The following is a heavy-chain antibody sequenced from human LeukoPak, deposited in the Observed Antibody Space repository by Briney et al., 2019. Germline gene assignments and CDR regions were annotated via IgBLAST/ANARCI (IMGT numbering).Heavy chain of an antibody. Sequence: PSETLSLTCTVSGGSINSYYWSWIRQPAGKGLEWIGRIYTSGSTNYNPSLKSRVTMSVDTSKNEFSLNLSSVTAADTAVYYCARGRSLINWFDPWGQGTLVTVSS. CDR3: ARGRSLINWFDP. CDR2: IYTSGST. D-gene: IGHD1-26*01. CDR1: GGSINSYY. J-gene: IGHJ5*02. V-gene: IGHV4-4*07.